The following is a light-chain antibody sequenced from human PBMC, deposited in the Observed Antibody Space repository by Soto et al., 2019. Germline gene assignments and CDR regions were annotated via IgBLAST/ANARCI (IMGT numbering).Light chain of an antibody. V-gene: IGKV3D-15*01. J-gene: IGKJ4*01. CDR2: GAS. CDR3: QQYNTWPVT. CDR1: QSINSD. Sequence: IVLIHSQNTLSLSRGETTRLSCGASQSINSDVAWYQQKVGQTPRLLIHGASTRATGIAARFSGSGSGTEFTLTISVLQSEDFATFSCQQYNTWPVTFGGGTKG.